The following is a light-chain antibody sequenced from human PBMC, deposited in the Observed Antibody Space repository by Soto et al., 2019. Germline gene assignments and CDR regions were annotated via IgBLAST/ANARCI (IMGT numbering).Light chain of an antibody. CDR2: GAF. V-gene: IGKV3-15*01. J-gene: IGKJ1*01. CDR1: QSVSSN. CDR3: QQYGSSGT. Sequence: EIVMTQSPATLSVSPGERATLSCRASQSVSSNLAWYQQKPGQAPRLLIHGAFTRATGIPARFSGSGSGTEFTLTISRLEPEDFAVYYCQQYGSSGTFGQGTKVDIK.